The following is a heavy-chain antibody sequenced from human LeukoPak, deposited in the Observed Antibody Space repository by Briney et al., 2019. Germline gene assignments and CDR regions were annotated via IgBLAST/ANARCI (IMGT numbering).Heavy chain of an antibody. J-gene: IGHJ5*01. Sequence: GGSLRLSCAASGFTFSSYSMNWVRQAPGKGLEWVAFIRYDGSDKYYTDSVKGRFTISRDKSKSTLYLYMNSLRAEDTAVYYCAKDYSSNWFDSWGQGILLTVSS. CDR3: AKDYSSNWFDS. D-gene: IGHD5-18*01. CDR2: IRYDGSDK. V-gene: IGHV3-30*02. CDR1: GFTFSSYS.